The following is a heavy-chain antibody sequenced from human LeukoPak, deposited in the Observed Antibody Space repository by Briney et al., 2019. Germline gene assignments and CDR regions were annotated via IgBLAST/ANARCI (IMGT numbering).Heavy chain of an antibody. CDR2: IYYSGST. Sequence: SETLSLTCTVSGGSISSYYWSWIRQPPGKGLEGIGYIYYSGSTNYNPSLKSRVTISVDTSKNQFSLKLSSVTAADTAVYYCARDQGTEAFDIWGQGTMVTVSS. V-gene: IGHV4-59*01. D-gene: IGHD3-10*01. CDR3: ARDQGTEAFDI. J-gene: IGHJ3*02. CDR1: GGSISSYY.